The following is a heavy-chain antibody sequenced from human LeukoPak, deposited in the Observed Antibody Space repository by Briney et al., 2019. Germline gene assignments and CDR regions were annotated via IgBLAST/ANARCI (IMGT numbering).Heavy chain of an antibody. D-gene: IGHD3-22*01. J-gene: IGHJ3*02. Sequence: PGGSLRLSCAASGFTFSSFEMNWVRQAPGKGLEWVSYIGTRGSTIYYADSVQGRFTISRDNAKNSLYLQMDSLRDEDTAVYYCTRDQSPHYDSGCTLHFDIWGQGTMVTVSS. V-gene: IGHV3-48*03. CDR1: GFTFSSFE. CDR2: IGTRGSTI. CDR3: TRDQSPHYDSGCTLHFDI.